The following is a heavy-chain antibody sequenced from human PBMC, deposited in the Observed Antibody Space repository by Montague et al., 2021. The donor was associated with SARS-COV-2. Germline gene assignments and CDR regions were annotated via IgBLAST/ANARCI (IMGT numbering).Heavy chain of an antibody. J-gene: IGHJ3*02. V-gene: IGHV4-59*01. CDR1: GGSISSYY. D-gene: IGHD3-3*01. CDR3: ARVPRNYDFWGGFYDAFDI. Sequence: SETLSLTCTVSGGSISSYYWSWIRQPPGKGLERIGFIYYIGSTNYNPSLTSRVTISVDTSKNQLSLKLSSLTAADTAVYYCARVPRNYDFWGGFYDAFDIWGQGTVVTVSS. CDR2: IYYIGST.